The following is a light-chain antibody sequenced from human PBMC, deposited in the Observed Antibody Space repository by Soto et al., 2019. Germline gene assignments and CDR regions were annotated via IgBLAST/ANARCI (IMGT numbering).Light chain of an antibody. Sequence: QAVVTQPPSASGTPGQRVSISCSGSSSNIGTNYVYWYQKPPRAAPKLLMFSNNERPSGVPDRFSGSKSGTSASLAISGLRSEDGADYYCATWDDSLSGVVFGGGTKLTVL. CDR1: SSNIGTNY. CDR2: SNN. J-gene: IGLJ2*01. V-gene: IGLV1-47*02. CDR3: ATWDDSLSGVV.